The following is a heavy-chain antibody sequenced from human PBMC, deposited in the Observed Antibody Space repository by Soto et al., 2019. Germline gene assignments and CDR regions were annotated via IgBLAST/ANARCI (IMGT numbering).Heavy chain of an antibody. J-gene: IGHJ6*02. V-gene: IGHV1-2*02. Sequence: GGTNYAQKFQGRVTMTRDTSISTAYMELSRLRSDDTAVYYCARDRGTVVVVAHYYGMDVWGQGTTVTVSS. D-gene: IGHD2-15*01. CDR3: ARDRGTVVVVAHYYGMDV. CDR2: GGT.